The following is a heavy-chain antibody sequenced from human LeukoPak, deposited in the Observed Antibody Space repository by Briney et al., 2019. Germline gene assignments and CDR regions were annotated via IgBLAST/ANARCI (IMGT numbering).Heavy chain of an antibody. Sequence: PSETLSLTCTVSGGSISSYYWSWIRQPPGKGLEWIGYIYYSGSTNYNPSLKSRVTISVDTSKNQFSLKLSSVTAADTAVYYCARGDYGDYDYWGQGTLVTVSS. D-gene: IGHD4-17*01. J-gene: IGHJ4*02. CDR3: ARGDYGDYDY. CDR2: IYYSGST. V-gene: IGHV4-59*01. CDR1: GGSISSYY.